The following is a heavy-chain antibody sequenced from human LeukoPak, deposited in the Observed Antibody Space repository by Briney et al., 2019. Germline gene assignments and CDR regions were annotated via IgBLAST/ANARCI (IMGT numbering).Heavy chain of an antibody. Sequence: SVKVSCKASGGTFSSYAISWVRQAPGQGLEWMGGIIPIFGTANYAQKFQGRVTITADESTSTAYMELSSLRSKDTAVYYCARATYYYGSGSYYPDYWGQGTLVTVSS. D-gene: IGHD3-10*01. V-gene: IGHV1-69*01. CDR2: IIPIFGTA. CDR3: ARATYYYGSGSYYPDY. J-gene: IGHJ4*01. CDR1: GGTFSSYA.